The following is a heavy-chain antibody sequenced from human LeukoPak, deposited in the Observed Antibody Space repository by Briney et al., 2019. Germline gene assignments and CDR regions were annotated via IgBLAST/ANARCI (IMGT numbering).Heavy chain of an antibody. D-gene: IGHD6-19*01. CDR2: IYYSGST. CDR3: ARQKKYSSGWYDAFDI. V-gene: IGHV4-59*01. Sequence: PSETLSLTCTVSGGSISSYYWSWIRQPPGKGLGWIGYIYYSGSTNYNPSLKSRVTISVDTSKNQFSLKLSSVTAADTAVYYCARQKKYSSGWYDAFDIWGQGTMVTVSS. J-gene: IGHJ3*02. CDR1: GGSISSYY.